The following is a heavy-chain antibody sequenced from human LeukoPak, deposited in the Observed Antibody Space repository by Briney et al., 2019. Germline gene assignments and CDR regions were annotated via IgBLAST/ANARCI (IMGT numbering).Heavy chain of an antibody. V-gene: IGHV3-23*01. CDR1: GFTFSSYA. CDR3: AKPGSVGMIANSLDC. Sequence: KAGGSLRLSCAASGFTFSSYAMIWVRQAPGKGLDWVSTLSGGSSTTYYADSVKGRFTISRENSKNTLSLQMNSLRAEDTAIYYCAKPGSVGMIANSLDCWGQGTLVSVSS. J-gene: IGHJ4*02. D-gene: IGHD3-22*01. CDR2: LSGGSSTT.